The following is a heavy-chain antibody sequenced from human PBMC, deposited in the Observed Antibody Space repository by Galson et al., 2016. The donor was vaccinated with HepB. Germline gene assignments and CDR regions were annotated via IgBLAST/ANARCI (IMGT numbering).Heavy chain of an antibody. Sequence: SLRLSCAASGFTLSTYGMHWVRQAPRKGLEWVAFIWYDGSKKYYIESVKGRFIISRDNSKNTVYLQMNSLRAEDRAVYYCAREGVGQVGMDVWGQGTTVTVSS. V-gene: IGHV3-33*01. CDR1: GFTLSTYG. J-gene: IGHJ6*02. CDR2: IWYDGSKK. CDR3: AREGVGQVGMDV. D-gene: IGHD3-16*01.